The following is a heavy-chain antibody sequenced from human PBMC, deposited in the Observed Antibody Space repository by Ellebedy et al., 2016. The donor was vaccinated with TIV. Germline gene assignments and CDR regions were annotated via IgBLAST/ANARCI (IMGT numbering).Heavy chain of an antibody. CDR1: ELTVSSNY. D-gene: IGHD6-13*01. Sequence: GGSMRLSCAASELTVSSNYMSWVRQAPGKGLEWVSVIFIDGTTYYADSVKGRFTISRDNSKNTLYLQMSSLRAEDTAVYYCARETFNDVDLKVWGIFDFWGQGTVVTVSS. CDR2: IFIDGTT. V-gene: IGHV3-66*01. J-gene: IGHJ3*01. CDR3: ARETFNDVDLKVWGIFDF.